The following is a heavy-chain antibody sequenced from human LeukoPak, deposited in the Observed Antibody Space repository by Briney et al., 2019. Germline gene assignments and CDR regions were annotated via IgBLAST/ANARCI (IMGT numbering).Heavy chain of an antibody. CDR1: GFTFGRFS. CDR2: ISASGGT. CDR3: AVDWYDSSGYGTFDY. V-gene: IGHV3-23*01. Sequence: PGGSLRLSCAASGFTFGRFSMSWARQAPGKGLDWVSAISASGGTYYADSVKGRFTISRDNSKNTLYLQMHSLRAEDTAVYYCAVDWYDSSGYGTFDYWGQGTLVTVSS. D-gene: IGHD3-22*01. J-gene: IGHJ4*02.